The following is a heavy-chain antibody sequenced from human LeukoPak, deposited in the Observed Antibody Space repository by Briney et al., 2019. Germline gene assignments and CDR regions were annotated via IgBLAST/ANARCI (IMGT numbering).Heavy chain of an antibody. J-gene: IGHJ4*02. Sequence: PSETLSLTCTVSGGSVSSGSYYWSWIRQPPGKGLEWIGYIYYSGSTNYNPSLKSRVTISVDTSKNQFSLKLSSVTAAGTAVYYCARARGMATILPFDYWGQGTLVTVSS. V-gene: IGHV4-61*01. CDR2: IYYSGST. CDR1: GGSVSSGSYY. CDR3: ARARGMATILPFDY. D-gene: IGHD5-24*01.